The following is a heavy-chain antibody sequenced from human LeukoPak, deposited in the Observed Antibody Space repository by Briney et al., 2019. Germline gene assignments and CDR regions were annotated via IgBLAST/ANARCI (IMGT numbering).Heavy chain of an antibody. V-gene: IGHV1-46*01. Sequence: ASVKVSCKASGYTFTSYHMHWVRRAPGQGLEWMGIINPSGGGTTFAQKFQGRVTMTRDTSTSTVYMELSSLRSEDTAVYYCAREGQIIIIRGVPPDHWGQGTLVTVSS. CDR2: INPSGGGT. CDR1: GYTFTSYH. CDR3: AREGQIIIIRGVPPDH. D-gene: IGHD3-10*01. J-gene: IGHJ4*02.